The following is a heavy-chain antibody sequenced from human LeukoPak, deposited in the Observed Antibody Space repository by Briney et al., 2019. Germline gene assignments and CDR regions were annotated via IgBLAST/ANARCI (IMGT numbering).Heavy chain of an antibody. CDR1: GYTFTSYD. J-gene: IGHJ4*02. D-gene: IGHD2-2*01. CDR3: ARGLRYLPAAMPY. CDR2: MNPNSGNT. Sequence: VASVKVSCKASGYTFTSYDINWVRQATGQGLEWMGWMNPNSGNTGYAQKFQGRVTITRNTSISTAYMELSSLRSEDTAVYYCARGLRYLPAAMPYWGQGTLVTVSS. V-gene: IGHV1-8*03.